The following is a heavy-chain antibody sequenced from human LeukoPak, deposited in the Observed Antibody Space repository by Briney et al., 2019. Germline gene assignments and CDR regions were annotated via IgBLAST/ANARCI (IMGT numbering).Heavy chain of an antibody. D-gene: IGHD4/OR15-4a*01. CDR1: GFTFSSYA. J-gene: IGHJ4*02. Sequence: GGSLRLSCAASGFTFSSYAMSWVRQAPGKGLEWVSGISGSGGNTYYADSVKGRFTISRDNSKNTLYLQLNSLRAEDTAVYYCAKDGYAMVSFFDYWGQGTLVSVSS. CDR3: AKDGYAMVSFFDY. V-gene: IGHV3-23*01. CDR2: ISGSGGNT.